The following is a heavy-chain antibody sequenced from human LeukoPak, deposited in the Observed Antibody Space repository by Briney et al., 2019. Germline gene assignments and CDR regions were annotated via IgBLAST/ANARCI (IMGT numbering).Heavy chain of an antibody. CDR1: GYTLTGYY. J-gene: IGHJ6*03. D-gene: IGHD3-9*01. Sequence: ASVKVSCKASGYTLTGYYMHWVRQAPGQGLEWMGWINPNSGGTNYAQKFQGRVTMTRDTSISTAYMELSRLRSDDTAVYYCAREVYYDILTGPSYYYMDVWGKGTTVTVSS. V-gene: IGHV1-2*02. CDR2: INPNSGGT. CDR3: AREVYYDILTGPSYYYMDV.